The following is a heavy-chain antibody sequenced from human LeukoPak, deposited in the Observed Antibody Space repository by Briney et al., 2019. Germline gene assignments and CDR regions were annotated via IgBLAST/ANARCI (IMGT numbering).Heavy chain of an antibody. V-gene: IGHV3-30*03. CDR1: GFTFSSYW. CDR2: ISYDGSYK. CDR3: AGVSESGWYYFDY. Sequence: GGSLRLSCAASGFTFSSYWMHWVRQAPGKGLEWVAVISYDGSYKYYADSVKGRFSISRDNSMKTLYLQMSSLRDEDTAVYYCAGVSESGWYYFDYWGQGTLVTVSS. J-gene: IGHJ4*02. D-gene: IGHD6-19*01.